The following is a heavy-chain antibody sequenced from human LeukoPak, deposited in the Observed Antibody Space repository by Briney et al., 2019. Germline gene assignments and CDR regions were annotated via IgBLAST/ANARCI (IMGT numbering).Heavy chain of an antibody. Sequence: HPGGSLRLSCAASGFTFSSYAMSWVRQAPGKGLEWVSAISGSGGDTYHADSVKGRFAISRDNSKSTLFLQMNSLRAEDTAVYYCAKDLRYYGSGSYQFDYWGQGTLVTVSS. V-gene: IGHV3-23*01. CDR2: ISGSGGDT. J-gene: IGHJ4*02. D-gene: IGHD3-10*01. CDR3: AKDLRYYGSGSYQFDY. CDR1: GFTFSSYA.